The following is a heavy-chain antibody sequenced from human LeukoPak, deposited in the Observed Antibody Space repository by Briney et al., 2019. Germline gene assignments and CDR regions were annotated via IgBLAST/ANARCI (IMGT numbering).Heavy chain of an antibody. CDR1: GYTFTNYG. Sequence: ASVKVSCKASGYTFTNYGFSWVRQAPGQGLEWMGWISAYNANTNYAQKLQGRVTMTTDTSTTTAYMDLRSLSSDDTAVYYCGRVDMATTKDYWGQGTLVTVSS. V-gene: IGHV1-18*01. D-gene: IGHD5-24*01. CDR3: GRVDMATTKDY. J-gene: IGHJ4*02. CDR2: ISAYNANT.